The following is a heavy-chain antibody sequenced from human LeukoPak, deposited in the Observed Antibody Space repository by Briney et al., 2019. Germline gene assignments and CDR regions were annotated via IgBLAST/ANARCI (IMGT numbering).Heavy chain of an antibody. CDR3: ARDPSNTSGWKTWFDT. D-gene: IGHD6-19*01. J-gene: IGHJ5*02. V-gene: IGHV1-18*01. CDR2: IRAYNDDT. Sequence: ASVKVSCKASGYTFSSYGISWLRQAPGQGLEWMGWIRAYNDDTNYVQKFQDRVIMTTDTSTSTVYMELGSLRSDDTAVYYCARDPSNTSGWKTWFDTWGQGTLVTVSS. CDR1: GYTFSSYG.